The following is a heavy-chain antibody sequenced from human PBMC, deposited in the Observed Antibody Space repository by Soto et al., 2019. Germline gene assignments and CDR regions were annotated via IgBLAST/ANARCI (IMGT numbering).Heavy chain of an antibody. V-gene: IGHV1-18*01. J-gene: IGHJ4*02. D-gene: IGHD6-19*01. Sequence: ASVKVSCKASGYTFTSYGISWVQQAPGQGLEWMGWISAYNGNTNYAQKLQGRVTMTTDTSTSTAYMELRSLRSDDTAVYYCARDREAVAAYYFDYWGQGTLVTVSS. CDR1: GYTFTSYG. CDR2: ISAYNGNT. CDR3: ARDREAVAAYYFDY.